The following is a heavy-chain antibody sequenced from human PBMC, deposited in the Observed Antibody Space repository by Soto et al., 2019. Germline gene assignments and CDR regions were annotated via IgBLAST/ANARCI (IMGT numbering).Heavy chain of an antibody. V-gene: IGHV1-18*01. CDR1: GYTFINYG. Sequence: ASVKVSCKSSGYTFINYGISWVRQAPGQGLEWMGWISPYNDNTNYPQKFQGRVTLTTDTFTNTAYMELRNPRSDDAAVYYCARLTLVRGMIITRPIDYWGQGTLVTVSS. J-gene: IGHJ4*02. CDR3: ARLTLVRGMIITRPIDY. D-gene: IGHD3-10*01. CDR2: ISPYNDNT.